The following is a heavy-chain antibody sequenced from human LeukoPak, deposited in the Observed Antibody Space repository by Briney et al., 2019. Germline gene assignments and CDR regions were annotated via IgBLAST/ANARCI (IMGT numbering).Heavy chain of an antibody. V-gene: IGHV3-48*03. CDR2: ISSSGSTI. CDR1: GFTFSSYE. D-gene: IGHD2-15*01. CDR3: ARVCSGGSCYSV. Sequence: GGSLRLSCAASGFTFSSYEMNWVRQAPGKGLEWVSYISSSGSTIYYADSVKGRFTISRDNAKNSLYLQMNSLRAEDTAVYYCARVCSGGSCYSVWGQGILVTVSS. J-gene: IGHJ4*02.